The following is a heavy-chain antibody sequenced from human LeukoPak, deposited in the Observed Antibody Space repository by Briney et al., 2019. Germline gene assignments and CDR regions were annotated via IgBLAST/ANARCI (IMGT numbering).Heavy chain of an antibody. V-gene: IGHV3-23*01. Sequence: GGSLRLSCAASGFTVSSYGMTWVRQAPGKGLEWVSAFSATDGSAQYAESVKGRFTISRDNSKNSLYLQMNSLRDEDTAVYYCAKVRIAAAGTGAFDVWGQGTRVTVSS. J-gene: IGHJ3*01. CDR2: FSATDGSA. CDR1: GFTVSSYG. D-gene: IGHD6-13*01. CDR3: AKVRIAAAGTGAFDV.